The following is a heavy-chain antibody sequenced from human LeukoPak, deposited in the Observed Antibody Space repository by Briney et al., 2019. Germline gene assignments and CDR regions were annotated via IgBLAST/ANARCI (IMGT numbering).Heavy chain of an antibody. J-gene: IGHJ4*02. CDR2: IKQDGSEK. CDR1: GFTFSSYW. CDR3: ARGFSGYYYDLFDY. V-gene: IGHV3-7*01. D-gene: IGHD3-22*01. Sequence: PGGSLRLSCAASGFTFSSYWMSWVRQAPGKGLEWVANIKQDGSEKYYVDSVKDRFTISRDNAKNSLYLQMNSLRAEDTAVYYCARGFSGYYYDLFDYWGQGTLVTVSS.